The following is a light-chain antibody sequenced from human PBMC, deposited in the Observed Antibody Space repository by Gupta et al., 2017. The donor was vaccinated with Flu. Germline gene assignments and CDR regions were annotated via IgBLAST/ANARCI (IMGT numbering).Light chain of an antibody. CDR2: RDN. Sequence: TCEGNKSGGKNVHWYQQKPGQAPVLVIYRDNSRPSGIPERFSGSNLGNTATLNIRRAQAGDEAAYYCQVWDSNTAVFGGGTKLTVL. J-gene: IGLJ3*02. CDR3: QVWDSNTAV. V-gene: IGLV3-9*01. CDR1: KSGGKN.